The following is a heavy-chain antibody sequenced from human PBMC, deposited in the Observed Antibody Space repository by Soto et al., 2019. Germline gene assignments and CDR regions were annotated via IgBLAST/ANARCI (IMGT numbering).Heavy chain of an antibody. CDR2: ISGSGGST. J-gene: IGHJ3*02. D-gene: IGHD3-22*01. V-gene: IGHV3-23*01. Sequence: GGSLRLSCAASGFTFSSYAMSWVRQAPGKGLEWVSAISGSGGSTYYADSVKGRFTISRDNSKNTLYLQMNSLRAEDTAVYYCAKDPQQPYYYDSSGYGAFDIWGQGTMVTVSS. CDR3: AKDPQQPYYYDSSGYGAFDI. CDR1: GFTFSSYA.